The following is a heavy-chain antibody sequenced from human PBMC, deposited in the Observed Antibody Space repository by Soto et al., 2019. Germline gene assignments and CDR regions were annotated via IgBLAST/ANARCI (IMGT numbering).Heavy chain of an antibody. V-gene: IGHV3-11*01. J-gene: IGHJ6*03. D-gene: IGHD6-13*01. CDR1: GFTFSDYY. CDR3: AREARSSWYGNYYYYMDV. CDR2: LSGSTSSL. Sequence: PGGSLRLSCAASGFTFSDYYMSWIRQAPGKGLEWVSYLSGSTSSLSYADSVKGRFTISRDNAENSLYLQMNSLRVDDTAVYYCAREARSSWYGNYYYYMDVWGKGTTVTVSS.